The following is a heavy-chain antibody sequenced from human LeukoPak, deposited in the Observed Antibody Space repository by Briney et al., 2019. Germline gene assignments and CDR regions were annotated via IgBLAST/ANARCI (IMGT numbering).Heavy chain of an antibody. V-gene: IGHV1-18*01. CDR3: ARDAGDGMDV. J-gene: IGHJ6*02. CDR2: ISCYNGNS. CDR1: GYNFSTYG. Sequence: ASVKVSCKASGYNFSTYGVSWVRQAPGQRPEWMGWISCYNGNSKSSEKFQGRVTMTIETSTSTVYMELRTLKKDDTGVYYCARDAGDGMDVWGLGTTVIVFS.